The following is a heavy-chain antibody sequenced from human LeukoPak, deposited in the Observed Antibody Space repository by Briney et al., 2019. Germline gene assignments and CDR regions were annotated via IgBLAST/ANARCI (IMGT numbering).Heavy chain of an antibody. V-gene: IGHV3-74*01. D-gene: IGHD3-22*01. Sequence: GASVKVSCKVSGYTLTELSMHWVRQAPGKGLVWVSRINSDGSSTTYADSVKGRFTISRDNAENTLYLQMNSLRAEDTAMYYCARQYSYDSSGYYPWDYWGQGTLVTVSS. CDR3: ARQYSYDSSGYYPWDY. CDR1: GYTLTELS. CDR2: INSDGSST. J-gene: IGHJ4*02.